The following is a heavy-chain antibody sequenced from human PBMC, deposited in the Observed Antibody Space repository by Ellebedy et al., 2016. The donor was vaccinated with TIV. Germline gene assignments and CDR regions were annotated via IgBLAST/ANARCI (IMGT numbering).Heavy chain of an antibody. CDR3: ARAVGTSGTGAPY. CDR2: IWYDESNE. CDR1: GFTFSSYG. D-gene: IGHD3-10*01. Sequence: GESLKISCVVSGFTFSSYGMHWVRQASGKGLEWVAVIWYDESNEYYADSVKGRFTISRDNSKNTLHLQMNSLRVEDTAVYYCARAVGTSGTGAPYWGQGTLVSVSS. J-gene: IGHJ4*02. V-gene: IGHV3-33*08.